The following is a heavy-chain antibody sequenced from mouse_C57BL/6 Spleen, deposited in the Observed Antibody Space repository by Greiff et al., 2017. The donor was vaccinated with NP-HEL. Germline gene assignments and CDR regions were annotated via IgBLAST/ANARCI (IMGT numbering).Heavy chain of an antibody. V-gene: IGHV5-17*01. CDR3: ARGLTGTRFAY. J-gene: IGHJ3*01. CDR2: ISSGSSTI. CDR1: GFTFSDYG. Sequence: EVQLVESGGGLVKPGGSLKLSCAASGFTFSDYGMHWVRQAPEKGLEWVAYISSGSSTIYYADTVKGRFTISRDNAKNTLFLQMTSLRSEDTAMYYCARGLTGTRFAYWGQGTLVTVSA. D-gene: IGHD4-1*01.